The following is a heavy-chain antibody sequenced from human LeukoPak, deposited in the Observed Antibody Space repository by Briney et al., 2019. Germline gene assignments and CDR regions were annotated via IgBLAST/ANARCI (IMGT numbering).Heavy chain of an antibody. CDR1: GGSISSYY. D-gene: IGHD5-12*01. J-gene: IGHJ4*02. CDR3: ARHGVATINIDY. V-gene: IGHV4-59*08. CDR2: IYYSCST. Sequence: SETLSLTCTVSGGSISSYYWSWIRKPPGQGMEWDGYIYYSCSTNYNPPLKSRVTISVDTSKNQFSLKLSSVTAADTAVYYCARHGVATINIDYWGQGTLVTVSS.